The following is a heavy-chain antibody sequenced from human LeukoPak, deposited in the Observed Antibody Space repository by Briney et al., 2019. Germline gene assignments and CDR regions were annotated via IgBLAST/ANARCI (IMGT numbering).Heavy chain of an antibody. J-gene: IGHJ4*02. Sequence: PGGSLRLSCAASGFTFSSYEMNWVRQAPGKGLEWVSYIDSSGSTIHYADSVKGRFTISRDNAKNSLYLQMNSLRAEDTAVYYCASNVLLWFGEVPASAYWGQGTLVTVSS. D-gene: IGHD3-10*01. CDR2: IDSSGSTI. CDR3: ASNVLLWFGEVPASAY. CDR1: GFTFSSYE. V-gene: IGHV3-48*03.